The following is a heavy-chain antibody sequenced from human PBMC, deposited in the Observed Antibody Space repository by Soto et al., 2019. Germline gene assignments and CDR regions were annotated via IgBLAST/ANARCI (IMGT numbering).Heavy chain of an antibody. CDR2: IWYDGSNK. Sequence: QVQLVESGGGVVQPGRSLRLSCAASGFTFSSYGMHWVRQAPGKGLEWVAVIWYDGSNKYYADSVKGRFTISRDNSKNTLYLQMNSLRAEYTAVYYCARGGYSSGWYGEDYFDYWGQGTLVTVSS. CDR1: GFTFSSYG. CDR3: ARGGYSSGWYGEDYFDY. J-gene: IGHJ4*02. D-gene: IGHD6-19*01. V-gene: IGHV3-33*01.